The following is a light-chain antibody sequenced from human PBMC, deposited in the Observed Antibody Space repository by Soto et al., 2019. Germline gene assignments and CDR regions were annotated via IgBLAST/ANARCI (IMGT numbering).Light chain of an antibody. J-gene: IGKJ1*01. CDR3: QQYNKYGSWT. CDR2: KAS. V-gene: IGKV1-5*03. Sequence: DIQMTQSPSTLSASVGDRVTITCRASQSISGWLAWYQQNPGKAPKLMIYKASTIESGVPSRFSGSGSGTEFALTISSLQPDDFATYHCQQYNKYGSWTFDQGTKVEIK. CDR1: QSISGW.